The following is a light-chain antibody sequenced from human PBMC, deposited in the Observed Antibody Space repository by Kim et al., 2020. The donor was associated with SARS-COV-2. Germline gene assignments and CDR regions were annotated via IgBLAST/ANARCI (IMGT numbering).Light chain of an antibody. V-gene: IGLV1-44*01. CDR3: ATWDDSVNAPV. CDR2: SKS. Sequence: QRVTIACSGSSPNIGGNPVTWYQQLPGSAPQLLIFSKSQRPSGVPDRFSGSKSDASASLAISGLQSDDEADYYCATWDDSVNAPVFGRGTKVTVL. J-gene: IGLJ3*02. CDR1: SPNIGGNP.